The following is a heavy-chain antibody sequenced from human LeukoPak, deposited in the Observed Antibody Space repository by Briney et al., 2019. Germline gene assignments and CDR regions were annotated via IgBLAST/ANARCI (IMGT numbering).Heavy chain of an antibody. CDR2: ISSSSTI. CDR1: GFTFSSYS. J-gene: IGHJ6*02. V-gene: IGHV3-48*04. CDR3: ARRGMVRGVPYYYYGMDV. D-gene: IGHD3-10*01. Sequence: GGSLRLSCAASGFTFSSYSMNWVRQAPGKGLEWVSYISSSSTIYYADSVKGRFTISRDNAKNSLYLQMNSLRAEDTAVYYCARRGMVRGVPYYYYGMDVWGQGTTVTVSS.